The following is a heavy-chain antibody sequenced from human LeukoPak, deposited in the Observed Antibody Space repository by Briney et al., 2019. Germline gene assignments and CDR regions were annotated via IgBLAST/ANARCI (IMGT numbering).Heavy chain of an antibody. V-gene: IGHV4-59*12. J-gene: IGHJ5*02. CDR2: IYYSGRT. CDR1: GDSITGYY. CDR3: VRDEAAAGGNWFDP. D-gene: IGHD6-13*01. Sequence: SETLSLTCTVSGDSITGYYWSWIRQPPGKGLEWIGYIYYSGRTNYNPSLKSRVTMSVDTSNNQFSLNLRSVTAADTAVYYCVRDEAAAGGNWFDPWGQGTLVTVSS.